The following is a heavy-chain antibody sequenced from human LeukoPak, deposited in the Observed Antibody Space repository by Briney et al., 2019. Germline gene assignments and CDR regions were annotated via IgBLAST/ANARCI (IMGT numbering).Heavy chain of an antibody. V-gene: IGHV3-74*01. CDR1: GFTFSSYW. J-gene: IGHJ4*02. CDR3: ASPRLEHIV. Sequence: GGSLRLSCVASGFTFSSYWMHWVRQAPGKGLVWVSRINSDGSTTDYADSVKGRFTISRDNAKHTLYLQMNSLRAEDTAVYYCASPRLEHIVGGQGTLVTVSS. D-gene: IGHD2-21*01. CDR2: INSDGSTT.